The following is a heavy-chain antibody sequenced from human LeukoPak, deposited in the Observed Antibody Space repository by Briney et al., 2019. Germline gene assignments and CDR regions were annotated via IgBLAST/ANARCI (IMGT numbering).Heavy chain of an antibody. J-gene: IGHJ4*01. D-gene: IGHD2-8*01. CDR1: GFTFSSYW. Sequence: GGSLRLSCAASGFTFSSYWMSWVRQAPGKGLEWVANIKQDGSEKYYVDSVKGRFTISRDNAKNSLYLQMNSLRPDDTALYYCSTDPRLLIYWGHGTLVTVSS. CDR2: IKQDGSEK. CDR3: STDPRLLIY. V-gene: IGHV3-7*03.